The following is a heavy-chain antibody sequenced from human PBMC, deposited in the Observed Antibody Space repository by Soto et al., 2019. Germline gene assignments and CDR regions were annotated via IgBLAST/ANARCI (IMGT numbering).Heavy chain of an antibody. V-gene: IGHV3-30*18. D-gene: IGHD2-15*01. CDR3: AKDRSQGCSGGSCYDSYFDY. CDR2: ISYDGSNK. Sequence: GGSLRLSCAASGFTFSSYGMHWVRQAPGKGLEWVAVISYDGSNKYYADSVKGRFTISRDNSKNTLYLQMNSLRAEDTAVYYCAKDRSQGCSGGSCYDSYFDYWGQGTLVTVSS. J-gene: IGHJ4*02. CDR1: GFTFSSYG.